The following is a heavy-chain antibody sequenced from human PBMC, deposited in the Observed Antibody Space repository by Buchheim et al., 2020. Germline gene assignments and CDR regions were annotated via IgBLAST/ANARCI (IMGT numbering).Heavy chain of an antibody. J-gene: IGHJ4*02. V-gene: IGHV4-59*01. Sequence: QVQLQESGPGLVKPSETLSLTCFVPGDSINSDYWHWIRQPPGKGLEWIGFIYYSGSTDYNPSLKSRVTISVDTSKNQFSLKLSSVTAADTALDYCARGKSGYMNFDCWGQGTL. CDR1: GDSINSDY. CDR2: IYYSGST. CDR3: ARGKSGYMNFDC. D-gene: IGHD3-3*01.